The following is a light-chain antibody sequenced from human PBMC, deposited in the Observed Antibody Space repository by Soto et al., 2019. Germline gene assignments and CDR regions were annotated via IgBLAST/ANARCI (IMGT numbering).Light chain of an antibody. J-gene: IGKJ2*01. Sequence: EIVMTQSPATLSVSPGERATLSCRASQSVSTNLAWYQQNPAQAPRLLRYGASTRATGIPARFSGSGSGTEFTLPISSLQSEDFAVYYCQQYHNWPPYTFGQGTKLEIK. CDR2: GAS. V-gene: IGKV3-15*01. CDR3: QQYHNWPPYT. CDR1: QSVSTN.